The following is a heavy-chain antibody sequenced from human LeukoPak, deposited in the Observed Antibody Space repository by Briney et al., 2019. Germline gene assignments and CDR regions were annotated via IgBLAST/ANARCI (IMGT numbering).Heavy chain of an antibody. D-gene: IGHD2/OR15-2a*01. V-gene: IGHV3-53*01. CDR3: ASQGTTMMTTYYY. J-gene: IGHJ4*02. CDR1: GFTVSSNY. Sequence: GGSLRLSCAASGFTVSSNYMGWVRQAPGKGLEWVSVIYSGGSTYYADSVKGRFTISRDNSKNTLYLQMNSLRAEDTAVYYCASQGTTMMTTYYYWGQGTLVTVSS. CDR2: IYSGGST.